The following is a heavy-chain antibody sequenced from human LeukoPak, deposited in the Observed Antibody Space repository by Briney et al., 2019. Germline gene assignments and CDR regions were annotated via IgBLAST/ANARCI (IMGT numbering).Heavy chain of an antibody. CDR1: GFNFNDYW. D-gene: IGHD2-21*01. CDR2: IKETGREL. V-gene: IGHV3-7*01. J-gene: IGHJ4*02. Sequence: GGSPRLSCVASGFNFNDYWMSWVRQAPGKGLEWVANIKETGRELYYMDSVKGRFTISRDNTRNSLYLQMTSLRAEDTALYYCARNPAYDYSDYWGQGTLVTVSS. CDR3: ARNPAYDYSDY.